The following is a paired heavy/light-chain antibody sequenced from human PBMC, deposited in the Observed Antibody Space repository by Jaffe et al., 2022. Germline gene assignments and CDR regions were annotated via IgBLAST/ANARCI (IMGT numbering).Light chain of an antibody. J-gene: IGLJ3*02. Sequence: QSVLTQPPSASGTPGRRVTISCSGSSSNIGSNYVHWYQQLPGTAPKLLIYKYNERPSGVPDRFSGSKSGTSASLAISGLQSEDEADYYCAAWDDSLSGWVFGGGTKVTVL. V-gene: IGLV1-47*01. CDR3: AAWDDSLSGWV. CDR1: SSNIGSNY. CDR2: KYN.
Heavy chain of an antibody. Sequence: QVQLQESGPRLVKPSETLSLTCAVSGGSISSYYWTWIRQPPGKGLEWIGYISNTGGTNYNPSLKSRVTISLDTSKNQLSLKLSSVTAADTAVYYCARLVCGDVSVATIERCPDYRYYMDVWGKGTTVTVAS. J-gene: IGHJ6*03. V-gene: IGHV4-59*01. D-gene: IGHD5-12*01. CDR2: ISNTGGT. CDR3: ARLVCGDVSVATIERCPDYRYYMDV. CDR1: GGSISSYY.